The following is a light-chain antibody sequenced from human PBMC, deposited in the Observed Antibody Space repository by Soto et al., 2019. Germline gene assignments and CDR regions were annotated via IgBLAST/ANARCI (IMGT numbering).Light chain of an antibody. CDR3: QQYGSPFT. V-gene: IGKV3-20*01. CDR1: QSVSSSY. CDR2: GAS. J-gene: IGKJ3*01. Sequence: EIVLTQSPGTLSLSPGERATLSCRASQSVSSSYLAWHQQKSGQAPRLLIYGASSRATGIPDRFSGSGSGTDFTLTISRLEPEDFAVYYCQQYGSPFTFGPGTKVDIK.